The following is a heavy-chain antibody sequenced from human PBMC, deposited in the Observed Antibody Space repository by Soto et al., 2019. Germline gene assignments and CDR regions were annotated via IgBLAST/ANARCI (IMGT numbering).Heavy chain of an antibody. J-gene: IGHJ5*02. Sequence: SETLSLTCTVSGGSISSGGYYWSWIRQHPGKGLEWIGYIYYSGSTYYNPSLKSRVTISVDTSKNQFSLKLSSVTAADTAVYYCARGSAVAAILDWFDPWGKGTLVTDSS. V-gene: IGHV4-31*03. CDR1: GGSISSGGYY. CDR2: IYYSGST. D-gene: IGHD2-15*01. CDR3: ARGSAVAAILDWFDP.